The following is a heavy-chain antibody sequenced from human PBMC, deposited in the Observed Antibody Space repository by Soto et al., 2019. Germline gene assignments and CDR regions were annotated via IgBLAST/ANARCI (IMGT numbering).Heavy chain of an antibody. CDR3: ASPYGSGSYSLY. CDR1: GFTFSSYA. D-gene: IGHD3-10*01. CDR2: ISYDGSNK. V-gene: IGHV3-30-3*01. Sequence: PGGSLRLSCAASGFTFSSYAMHWVRQAPGKGLEWVAVISYDGSNKYYADSVKGRFTISRDNSKNTLYLQMNSLRAEDTAVYYCASPYGSGSYSLYWGQGTLVTVSS. J-gene: IGHJ4*02.